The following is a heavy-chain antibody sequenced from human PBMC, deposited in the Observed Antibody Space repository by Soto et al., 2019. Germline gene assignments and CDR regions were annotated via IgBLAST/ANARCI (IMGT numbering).Heavy chain of an antibody. Sequence: QVQLVQSGAEVKKPGSSVKVSCKASGDTYSSYEINWVRQAPGLGLEWMGGIVPVYGTANYAPKFQGRVTIIADVSTGTTYMEMSSLRSEDTAVYFCAREAAPHSSGWDYWGQGTLVTVSS. CDR3: AREAAPHSSGWDY. D-gene: IGHD6-19*01. V-gene: IGHV1-69*12. CDR1: GDTYSSYE. CDR2: IVPVYGTA. J-gene: IGHJ4*02.